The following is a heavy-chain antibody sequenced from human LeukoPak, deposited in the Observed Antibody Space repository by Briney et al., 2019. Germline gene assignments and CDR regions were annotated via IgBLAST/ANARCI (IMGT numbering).Heavy chain of an antibody. CDR1: GGSISNYY. Sequence: ASETLSPTCTVSGGSISNYYWSWIRQPPGKGLEWIGYIYYRGSTNYNPSLRSRVTISLDTSRNHLSLKLSSVTAADTAVYYCARVGSSGYYPDFWGQGTLVTVSS. J-gene: IGHJ4*02. V-gene: IGHV4-59*01. CDR2: IYYRGST. D-gene: IGHD3-22*01. CDR3: ARVGSSGYYPDF.